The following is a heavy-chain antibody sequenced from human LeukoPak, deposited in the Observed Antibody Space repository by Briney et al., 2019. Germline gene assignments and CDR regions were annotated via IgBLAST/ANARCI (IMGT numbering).Heavy chain of an antibody. J-gene: IGHJ4*02. V-gene: IGHV3-30*03. Sequence: GRSLRLSCAASGFIFNSYGMHWVRQAPGQGLEWVALISYDGSQKFYVDSVKGRFTISRDNAKNSLYLQMNSLRAEDTAVYYCARGRGIAASYFDYWGQGTLVTVSS. CDR3: ARGRGIAASYFDY. CDR1: GFIFNSYG. D-gene: IGHD6-13*01. CDR2: ISYDGSQK.